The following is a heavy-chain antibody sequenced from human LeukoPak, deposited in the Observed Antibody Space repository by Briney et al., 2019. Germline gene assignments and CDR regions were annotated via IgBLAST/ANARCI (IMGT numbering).Heavy chain of an antibody. Sequence: SETLSLTCAVSGYSISSGYYWGWIRQPPGKGLEWIGSIYHSGSTYYNPSLKSRATISVDTSKNQFSLKLSSVTAADTAVYYCARWRGDIVVVPAAMHWFDPWGQGTLVTVSS. CDR2: IYHSGST. CDR3: ARWRGDIVVVPAAMHWFDP. J-gene: IGHJ5*02. D-gene: IGHD2-2*01. CDR1: GYSISSGYY. V-gene: IGHV4-38-2*01.